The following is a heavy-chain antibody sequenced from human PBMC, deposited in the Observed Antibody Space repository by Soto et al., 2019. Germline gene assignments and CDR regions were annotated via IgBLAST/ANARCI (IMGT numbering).Heavy chain of an antibody. J-gene: IGHJ4*02. V-gene: IGHV4-34*01. D-gene: IGHD3-22*01. Sequence: ETLSLTCAVYGGSFSGYYWSWIRQPAGKGLEWIGEINHSGSTNYNPSLKSRVTISVDTSKNQFSLKLSSVTAADTAVYYCARGVPYYYDSSGYYYFDYWGQGTLVTVSS. CDR3: ARGVPYYYDSSGYYYFDY. CDR1: GGSFSGYY. CDR2: INHSGST.